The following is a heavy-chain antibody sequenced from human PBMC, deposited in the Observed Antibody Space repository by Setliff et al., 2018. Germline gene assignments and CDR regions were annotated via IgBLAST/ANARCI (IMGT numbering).Heavy chain of an antibody. D-gene: IGHD6-19*01. CDR2: IYYSGST. J-gene: IGHJ5*02. Sequence: PSETLSLTCTVSGGSISSSSYYWGWIRQPPGKGLEWIGSIYYSGSTYYNPSLKSRVTISVDTSKNQFSLKLSSVTAADTAVYYCARRPSGGWFLSWFDPWGQGTQVTVSS. CDR3: ARRPSGGWFLSWFDP. V-gene: IGHV4-39*01. CDR1: GGSISSSSYY.